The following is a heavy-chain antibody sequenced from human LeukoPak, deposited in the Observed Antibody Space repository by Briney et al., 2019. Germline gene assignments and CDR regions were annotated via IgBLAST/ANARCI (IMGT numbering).Heavy chain of an antibody. CDR1: GYTFTGYY. CDR3: ARSPIEMYCSSTSCYYDWFDP. D-gene: IGHD2-2*01. V-gene: IGHV1-2*04. CDR2: INPNNGGT. J-gene: IGHJ5*02. Sequence: ASVKVSCKASGYTFTGYYIHWVRQAPGQGLEWMGRINPNNGGTNYAQKFQGWVTMTRDTSISTAYMELSRLRSDDTAVYYCARSPIEMYCSSTSCYYDWFDPWGQGTLVTVSS.